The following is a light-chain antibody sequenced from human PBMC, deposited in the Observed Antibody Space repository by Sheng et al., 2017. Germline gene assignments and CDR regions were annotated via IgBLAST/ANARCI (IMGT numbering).Light chain of an antibody. Sequence: DIQMTQSPSTLSASVGERVTITCRASQSVGIWLAWYQQKPGKAPKLLIYKASKFTKWGPIQGSAAVDLXQNSLSTISSLQPDDFATYYCQYYNSYLISFGQGTRLEIK. CDR1: QSVGIW. V-gene: IGKV1-5*03. CDR2: KAS. J-gene: IGKJ5*01. CDR3: QYYNSYLIS.